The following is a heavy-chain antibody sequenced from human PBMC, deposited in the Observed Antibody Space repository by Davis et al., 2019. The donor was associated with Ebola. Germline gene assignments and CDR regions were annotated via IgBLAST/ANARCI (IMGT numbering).Heavy chain of an antibody. V-gene: IGHV3-11*01. CDR2: IDSRGHTM. CDR3: ARPYGDYAAFDI. D-gene: IGHD4-17*01. J-gene: IGHJ3*02. Sequence: PGGSLRLSCAASGFIFSDYYMTWVRQAPGKGLEWLSYIDSRGHTMYYTDSVKGRFTISRDNTNNSLYLQMNSLRGDDTAVYYCARPYGDYAAFDIWGQGTMVTVSS. CDR1: GFIFSDYY.